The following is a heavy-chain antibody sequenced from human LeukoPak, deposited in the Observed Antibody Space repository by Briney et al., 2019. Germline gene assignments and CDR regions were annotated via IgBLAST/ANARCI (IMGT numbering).Heavy chain of an antibody. CDR1: GGSFRDYY. CDR2: INYSGAT. J-gene: IGHJ4*02. CDR3: ATESRCPNGVCYRNSSSWTFDY. V-gene: IGHV4-34*01. Sequence: SETLSLTCAVYGGSFRDYYWSWVRQPPGKGLEWIGEINYSGATNYNSSLKSRVTISLDTTKNQFSLKLNSVTVADTAVYYCATESRCPNGVCYRNSSSWTFDYWGQGTLVTVSS. D-gene: IGHD2-8*01.